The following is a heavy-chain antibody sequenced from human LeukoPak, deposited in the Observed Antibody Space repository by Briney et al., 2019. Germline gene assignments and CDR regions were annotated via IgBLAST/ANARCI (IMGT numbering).Heavy chain of an antibody. V-gene: IGHV3-21*01. J-gene: IGHJ4*02. CDR3: ARVGWGTYSGDY. CDR2: ISSSSSYI. D-gene: IGHD3-10*01. Sequence: PGGSLRLSCAASGFTFSSYSMNWVRQAPGKGLEWVSSISSSSSYIYYADSVKGRFTISRDNAKNSLYLQMNSLRAEDTAVYYCARVGWGTYSGDYWGQGTLVTVSS. CDR1: GFTFSSYS.